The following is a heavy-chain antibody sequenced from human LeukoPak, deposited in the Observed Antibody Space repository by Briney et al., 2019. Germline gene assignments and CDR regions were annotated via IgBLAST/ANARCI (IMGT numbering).Heavy chain of an antibody. V-gene: IGHV3-21*01. J-gene: IGHJ4*02. CDR2: ISSSSSYI. D-gene: IGHD2-15*01. CDR3: ANYCRGGSCNGGY. Sequence: GGSLRLSCAASGFTFSSYCMNWVRQAPGKGLEWVSSISSSSSYIYYADSAKGRITIFRDHPKKPLYLQMNSLRAEDTAVYYCANYCRGGSCNGGYWGEGTLVTVLS. CDR1: GFTFSSYC.